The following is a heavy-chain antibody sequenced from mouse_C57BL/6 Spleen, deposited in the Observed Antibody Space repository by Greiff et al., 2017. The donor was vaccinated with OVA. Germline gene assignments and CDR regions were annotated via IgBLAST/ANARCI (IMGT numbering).Heavy chain of an antibody. J-gene: IGHJ2*01. V-gene: IGHV1-55*01. Sequence: QVHVKQPGAELVKPGASVKMSCKASGYTFTSYWITWVKQRPGQGLEWIGDIYPGSGSTNYNEKFKSKATLTVDTSSSTAYMQLSSLTSEDSAVYYCARWHITTVVATDYWGQGTTLTVSS. CDR3: ARWHITTVVATDY. D-gene: IGHD1-1*01. CDR2: IYPGSGST. CDR1: GYTFTSYW.